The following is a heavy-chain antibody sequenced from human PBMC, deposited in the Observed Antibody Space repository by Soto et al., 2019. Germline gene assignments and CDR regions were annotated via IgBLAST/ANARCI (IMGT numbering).Heavy chain of an antibody. D-gene: IGHD3-10*01. CDR1: GGSISTYY. V-gene: IGHV4-59*01. Sequence: SETLSLTCTVSGGSISTYYWSWIRQPPGKGLEWIAYMHYSGSTDYNPSLKSRVTISVDTSKNQFSLKLTSVTAADTAVYYCARDPFGSGSYTHYFDSWGQGTLVTVSS. J-gene: IGHJ4*02. CDR3: ARDPFGSGSYTHYFDS. CDR2: MHYSGST.